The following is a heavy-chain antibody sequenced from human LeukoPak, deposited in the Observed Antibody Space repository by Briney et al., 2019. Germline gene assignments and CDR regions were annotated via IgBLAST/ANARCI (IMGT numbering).Heavy chain of an antibody. V-gene: IGHV6-1*01. Sequence: KQSQTLSLTCAISGDIVSSNSAAWNWIRQSPSRGLEWLGRTYYRSKWYTDYALSVKSRITINPDTSKNQFSLQLNSVTPEDTAVYYCARKAAGVGGIGYWGQGTLVTVSS. CDR3: ARKAAGVGGIGY. CDR2: TYYRSKWYT. CDR1: GDIVSSNSAA. D-gene: IGHD6-13*01. J-gene: IGHJ4*02.